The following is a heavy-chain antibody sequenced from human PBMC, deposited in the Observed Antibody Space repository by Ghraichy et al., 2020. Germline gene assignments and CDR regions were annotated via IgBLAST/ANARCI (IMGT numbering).Heavy chain of an antibody. CDR3: AGELTAIAEFDY. J-gene: IGHJ4*02. Sequence: SETLSLTCTVSGGSISSYYWSWIRQPPGKGLEWIGYIYYSGSTNYNPSLKSRVTISVDTSKNQFSLKLSSVTAADTAVYYCAGELTAIAEFDYWGQGTLVTVSS. CDR1: GGSISSYY. D-gene: IGHD5-18*01. V-gene: IGHV4-59*01. CDR2: IYYSGST.